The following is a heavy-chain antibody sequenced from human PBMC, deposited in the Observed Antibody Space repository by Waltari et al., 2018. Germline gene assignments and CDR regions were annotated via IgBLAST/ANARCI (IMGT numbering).Heavy chain of an antibody. Sequence: QVQLVQSGSEVKKPGASVNLSCMGSGYNFATYAFNWVRQAPGQGLEWLGWINTNTGIPTYAGSFTGRFVFSLDTSVNTAYLHISGLRAEDSAIYYCTSSHHSGWPELDYWGQGTLVTVSS. CDR2: INTNTGIP. J-gene: IGHJ4*02. V-gene: IGHV7-4-1*02. D-gene: IGHD6-19*01. CDR1: GYNFATYA. CDR3: TSSHHSGWPELDY.